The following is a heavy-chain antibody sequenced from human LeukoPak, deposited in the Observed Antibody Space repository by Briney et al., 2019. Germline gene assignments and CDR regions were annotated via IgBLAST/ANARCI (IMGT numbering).Heavy chain of an antibody. CDR2: ISSSSSYI. CDR1: GFTVSSNY. CDR3: ARDRHRYSYDTGGYPPY. J-gene: IGHJ4*02. V-gene: IGHV3-21*01. Sequence: PGGSLRLSCAASGFTVSSNYMSWVRQAPGKGLEWVSSISSSSSYIYYAGSVKGRFTISRDNAKNSLYLQMNSLRAEDTAVYYCARDRHRYSYDTGGYPPYWGQGTLVTVSS. D-gene: IGHD3-22*01.